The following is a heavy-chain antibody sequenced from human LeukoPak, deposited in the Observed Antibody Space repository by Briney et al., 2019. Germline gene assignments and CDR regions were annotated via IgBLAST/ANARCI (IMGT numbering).Heavy chain of an antibody. V-gene: IGHV4-39*01. CDR2: IHHSGST. D-gene: IGHD3-22*01. CDR1: GGPVSSSAYY. J-gene: IGHJ4*02. CDR3: ARLGGYYDPPGY. Sequence: PSETLCLTCTVSGGPVSSSAYYWAWIRQPPGKGLEWIATIHHSGSTYYKPSLRSGVTLSVDTSRNRFSLKLSSVTVADTAVYYCARLGGYYDPPGYWGQGTLVTVSS.